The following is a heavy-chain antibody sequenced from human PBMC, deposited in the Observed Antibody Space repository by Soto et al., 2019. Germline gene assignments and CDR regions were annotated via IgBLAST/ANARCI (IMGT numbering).Heavy chain of an antibody. Sequence: GSLRLSCAASGFTFSSLAMSWVRQAPGKGLEWVSSISGSGGSTNYADSVKGRFTVSRDNSQNTLFLQMNSLRAEDTAVYYCAKVISTDYDYWGQGTLVTVSS. CDR1: GFTFSSLA. CDR2: ISGSGGST. V-gene: IGHV3-23*01. D-gene: IGHD4-17*01. CDR3: AKVISTDYDY. J-gene: IGHJ4*02.